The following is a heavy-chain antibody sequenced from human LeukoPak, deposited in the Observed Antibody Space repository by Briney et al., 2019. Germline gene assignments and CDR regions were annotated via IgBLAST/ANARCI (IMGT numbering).Heavy chain of an antibody. CDR1: GYTFTSYG. CDR3: ARRGLDY. J-gene: IGHJ4*02. CDR2: INNYNNNT. D-gene: IGHD3-10*01. Sequence: ASVKVSCKASGYTFTSYGISWARQAPGQGLEWMGWINNYNNNTNYVQKFQGRVTMTTDTSTNTAYMELRSLRSDDTAVYYCARRGLDYWGQGTLVTVSS. V-gene: IGHV1-18*01.